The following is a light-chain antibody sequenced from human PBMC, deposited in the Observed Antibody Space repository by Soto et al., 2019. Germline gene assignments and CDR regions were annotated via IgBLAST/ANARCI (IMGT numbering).Light chain of an antibody. Sequence: EIVLTQSPGTLSLSPGERATLSCRASQSVSSSYLAWYQQKPGQAPRLLIYGASSRATGIPDRFSGSGSGTDFTLTISRLETEDFAVYCCQQYGSSSWTFGQGTKVEIK. CDR1: QSVSSSY. J-gene: IGKJ1*01. CDR2: GAS. CDR3: QQYGSSSWT. V-gene: IGKV3-20*01.